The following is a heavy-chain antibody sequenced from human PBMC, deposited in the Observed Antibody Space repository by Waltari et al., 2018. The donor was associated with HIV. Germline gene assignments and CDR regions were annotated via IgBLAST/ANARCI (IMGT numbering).Heavy chain of an antibody. CDR1: EFTFTDYA. CDR3: AKGLTLHYGMDV. Sequence: EVQLVESGGGLVQPGRSLRLSCAASEFTFTDYALHWVRQAPGKGLGWVSGISWNGDFIGYADSVKGRFTISRDNAKNSLYVQMNSLRAEDTALYYCAKGLTLHYGMDVWGQGTTVIVS. J-gene: IGHJ6*02. CDR2: ISWNGDFI. V-gene: IGHV3-9*01. D-gene: IGHD3-16*01.